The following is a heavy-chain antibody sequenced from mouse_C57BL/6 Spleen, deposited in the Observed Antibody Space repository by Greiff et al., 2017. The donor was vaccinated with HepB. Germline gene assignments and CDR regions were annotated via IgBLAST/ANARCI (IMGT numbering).Heavy chain of an antibody. CDR3: ARRYYGSSPWFAY. CDR2: INPNNGGT. D-gene: IGHD1-1*01. V-gene: IGHV1-18*01. Sequence: SGPELVKPGASVKIPCKASGYTFTDYNMDWVKQSHGKSLEWIGDINPNNGGTIYNQKFKGKATLTVDKSSSTAYMELRSLTSEDTAVYYCARRYYGSSPWFAYWGQGTLVTVSA. CDR1: GYTFTDYN. J-gene: IGHJ3*01.